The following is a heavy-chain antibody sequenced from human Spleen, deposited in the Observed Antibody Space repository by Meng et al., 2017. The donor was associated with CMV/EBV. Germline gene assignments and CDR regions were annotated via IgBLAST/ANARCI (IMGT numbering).Heavy chain of an antibody. J-gene: IGHJ4*02. V-gene: IGHV4-39*07. CDR1: GGSISSSSYY. CDR3: ARDDGYSGYDSFDH. CDR2: IYYSGST. Sequence: SETLSLTCTVSGGSISSSSYYWGWIRQPPGKGLEWIGSIYYSGSTYYNPSLKSRVTISVDTSKNQFSLKLSSVTAADTAVYYCARDDGYSGYDSFDHWGQGALVTVSS. D-gene: IGHD5-12*01.